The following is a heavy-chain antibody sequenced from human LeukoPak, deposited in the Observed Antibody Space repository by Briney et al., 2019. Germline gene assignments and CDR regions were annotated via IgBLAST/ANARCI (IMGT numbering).Heavy chain of an antibody. CDR3: ARGANCTNGVCYGGHFDY. D-gene: IGHD2-8*01. CDR2: INHSGST. J-gene: IGHJ4*02. Sequence: PSETLSLTCTVSGGSISSSSYYWSWIRQPPGKGLEWIGEINHSGSTNYNPSLKSRVTISVDTSKNQFSLKLSSVTAADTAVYYCARGANCTNGVCYGGHFDYWGQGTLVTVSS. V-gene: IGHV4-39*07. CDR1: GGSISSSSYY.